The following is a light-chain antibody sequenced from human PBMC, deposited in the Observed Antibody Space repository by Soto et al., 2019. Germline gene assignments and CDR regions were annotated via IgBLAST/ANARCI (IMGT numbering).Light chain of an antibody. CDR2: YDD. J-gene: IGLJ7*01. CDR3: QVWDSSSDLAV. V-gene: IGLV3-21*04. CDR1: NIGSKS. Sequence: SYELTQPPSVSVAPGKTARITCGGNNIGSKSVHWYQQKPGQAPVLVIYYDDERLSGIPERFSGSNSGNTATLTISRVEAGDEADYYCQVWDSSSDLAVFGGGTQLTVL.